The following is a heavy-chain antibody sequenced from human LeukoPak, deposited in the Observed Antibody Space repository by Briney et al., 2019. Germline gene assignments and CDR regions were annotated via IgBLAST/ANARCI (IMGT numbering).Heavy chain of an antibody. CDR3: ARGAWFPASSPYYYYYYMDV. CDR2: ISAYNGNT. Sequence: GASVKVSCKASGYTFTSYGISWVRQAPGQGLEWMGWISAYNGNTNYAQKLQGRVTMTTDTSTSTAYMELSSLRSEDTAVYYCARGAWFPASSPYYYYYYMDVWGKGTTVTVSS. J-gene: IGHJ6*03. CDR1: GYTFTSYG. V-gene: IGHV1-18*01. D-gene: IGHD2-2*01.